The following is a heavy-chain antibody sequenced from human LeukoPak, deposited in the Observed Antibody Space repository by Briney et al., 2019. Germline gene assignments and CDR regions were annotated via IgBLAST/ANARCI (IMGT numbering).Heavy chain of an antibody. D-gene: IGHD3-16*01. CDR2: ISSSSSTI. J-gene: IGHJ4*02. Sequence: AGGSLRLSCAASGFTVNNAWMSWVRQAPGKGLEWVSYISSSSSTIYYADSVKGRFTISRDNAKNSLYLQMNSLRDEDTAVYYCARDMWSYYDYVWGSYGLDYWGQGTLVTVSS. CDR1: GFTVNNAW. V-gene: IGHV3-48*02. CDR3: ARDMWSYYDYVWGSYGLDY.